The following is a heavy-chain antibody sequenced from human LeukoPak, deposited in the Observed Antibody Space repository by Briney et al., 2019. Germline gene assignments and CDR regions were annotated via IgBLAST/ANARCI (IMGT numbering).Heavy chain of an antibody. CDR2: INHSGST. Sequence: SETLPLTCAVYGGSFSGYYWSWIRQPPGKGLEWIGEINHSGSTNYNPSLKSRVTISVDTSKNQFSLKLSSVTAADTAVYYCASTVAGPYYYYYGMDVWGQGTTVTVSS. CDR1: GGSFSGYY. CDR3: ASTVAGPYYYYYGMDV. D-gene: IGHD6-19*01. J-gene: IGHJ6*02. V-gene: IGHV4-34*01.